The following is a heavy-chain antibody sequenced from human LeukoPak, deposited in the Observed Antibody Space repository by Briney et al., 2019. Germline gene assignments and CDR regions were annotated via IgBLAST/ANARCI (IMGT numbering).Heavy chain of an antibody. CDR2: IYYSGST. CDR1: GGSISSSSYY. J-gene: IGHJ4*02. CDR3: ARVPTITIFGVVMDYFDY. V-gene: IGHV4-39*07. Sequence: SETLSLTCTVSGGSISSSSYYWGWIRQPPGKGLEWIGSIYYSGSTYYNPSLKSRVTISVDTSKNQFSLKLSSVTAADTAVYYCARVPTITIFGVVMDYFDYWGQGTLVTVSS. D-gene: IGHD3-3*01.